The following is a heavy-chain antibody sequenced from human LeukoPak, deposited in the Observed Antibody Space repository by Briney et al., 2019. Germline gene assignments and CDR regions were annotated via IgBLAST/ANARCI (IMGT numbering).Heavy chain of an antibody. Sequence: ASVKVSCKASGYTFTGYYMHWVRQAPGQGLEWMGWISAYNGNTNYAQKLQGRVTMTTDTSTSTAYMELRSLRSDDTAVYYCARTKIAAAGREAFDIWGQGTMVTVSS. CDR2: ISAYNGNT. CDR3: ARTKIAAAGREAFDI. D-gene: IGHD6-13*01. V-gene: IGHV1-18*04. J-gene: IGHJ3*02. CDR1: GYTFTGYY.